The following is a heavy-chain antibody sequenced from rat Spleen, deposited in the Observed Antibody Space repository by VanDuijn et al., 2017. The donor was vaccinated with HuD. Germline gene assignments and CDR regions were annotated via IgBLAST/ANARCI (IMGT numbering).Heavy chain of an antibody. CDR1: GFSLSSYG. CDR3: TREGYNNWGAFAY. V-gene: IGHV2-15*01. D-gene: IGHD1-10*01. CDR2: IWSGGNT. Sequence: QVQLKESGPGLVQPSQTLSLTCTVSGFSLSSYGVIWVRQPPGKGLEWMGAIWSGGNTDYNSARKSRLSISRDTSKNQVFLKMNSLQTEDTAIYFCTREGYNNWGAFAYWGQGTLVTVSS. J-gene: IGHJ3*01.